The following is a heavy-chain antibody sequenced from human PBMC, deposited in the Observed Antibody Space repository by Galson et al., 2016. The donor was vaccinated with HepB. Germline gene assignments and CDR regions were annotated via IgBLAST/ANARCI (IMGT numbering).Heavy chain of an antibody. CDR1: GDSISTDNW. J-gene: IGHJ4*02. D-gene: IGHD3-3*01. CDR2: INQDGTET. CDR3: ARDLGYYRFDF. V-gene: IGHV3-7*03. Sequence: LSLTCDVSGDSISTDNWWTWVRQASGKGLEWVADINQDGTETYYVDSLKGRFTISRDNAKNSLYLQMNSLRAEDTAVYYCARDLGYYRFDFWGQGTLVTVSS.